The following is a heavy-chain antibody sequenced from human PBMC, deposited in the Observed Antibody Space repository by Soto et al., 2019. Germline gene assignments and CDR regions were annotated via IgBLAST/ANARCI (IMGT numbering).Heavy chain of an antibody. CDR1: GYTFSSIG. D-gene: IGHD3-10*01. V-gene: IGHV1-18*01. Sequence: QVQLVQSGAEVKKPGASVKVSCKASGYTFSSIGISWVRQAPGQGLEWMGWMSPYKGNTHYAQGLQGRVTMTTDTSTSTAYMELRSLRSDDTAMYYCARDLDASGSYYTDYWGQGTLVTVSS. CDR3: ARDLDASGSYYTDY. J-gene: IGHJ4*02. CDR2: MSPYKGNT.